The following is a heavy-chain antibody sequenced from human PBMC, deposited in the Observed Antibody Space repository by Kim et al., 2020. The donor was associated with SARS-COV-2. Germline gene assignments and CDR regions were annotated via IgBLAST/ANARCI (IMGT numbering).Heavy chain of an antibody. J-gene: IGHJ4*02. Sequence: YADAAKGRFTISRDNSKDMLYLQLSSLRVEDTAVYHCVKDIWGYDQPFESWGQGTLVTVSS. CDR3: VKDIWGYDQPFES. V-gene: IGHV3-33*06. D-gene: IGHD5-12*01.